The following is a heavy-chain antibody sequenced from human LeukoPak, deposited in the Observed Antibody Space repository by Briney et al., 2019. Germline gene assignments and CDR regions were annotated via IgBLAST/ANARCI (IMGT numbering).Heavy chain of an antibody. V-gene: IGHV4-59*01. D-gene: IGHD2-2*03. CDR3: ARETYLGFPY. CDR2: IYYSGST. J-gene: IGHJ4*02. Sequence: SETLSLTCTVSGVSISSYYWSWIRQPPGKGLEWIGYIYYSGSTNYNPSLKSRVTISVDTSKNQFSLKLSSVTAADTAVYYCARETYLGFPYWGQGSLVT. CDR1: GVSISSYY.